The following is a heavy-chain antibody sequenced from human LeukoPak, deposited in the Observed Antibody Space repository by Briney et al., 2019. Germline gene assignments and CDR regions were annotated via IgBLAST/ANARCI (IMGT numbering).Heavy chain of an antibody. CDR1: GYTFPAYY. J-gene: IGHJ5*02. CDR2: VNPNNGGT. D-gene: IGHD3-9*01. Sequence: ASVKVSCKAPGYTFPAYYIHWLRQAPGQGLEWMGWVNPNNGGTDYAQKFQGRVTMTSDTSITTAFMEVASLRSDDTAVYYCARGEDDVLRYFDWFLHWGQGTLLTVSS. CDR3: ARGEDDVLRYFDWFLH. V-gene: IGHV1-2*02.